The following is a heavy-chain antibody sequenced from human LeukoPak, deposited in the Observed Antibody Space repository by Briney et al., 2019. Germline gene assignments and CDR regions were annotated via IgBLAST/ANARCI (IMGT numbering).Heavy chain of an antibody. V-gene: IGHV3-48*03. J-gene: IGHJ4*02. CDR2: ISSSGSTI. CDR1: GFTFSSYE. D-gene: IGHD3-16*01. CDR3: ARDFGITFGGPVASPYY. Sequence: GGSLRLSCAAPGFTFSSYEMNWVRQAPGKGLEWVSYISSSGSTIYYADSVKGRFTISRDNAKNSLYLQMNSLRAEDTAVYYCARDFGITFGGPVASPYYWGQGTLVTVSS.